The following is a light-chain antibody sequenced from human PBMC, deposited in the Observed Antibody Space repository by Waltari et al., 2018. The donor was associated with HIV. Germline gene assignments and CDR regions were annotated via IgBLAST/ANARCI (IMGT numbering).Light chain of an antibody. CDR1: QSVTSY. CDR3: QQRSDWHALT. V-gene: IGKV3-11*01. CDR2: DAS. Sequence: EIVLTQSPAAQSLSPGERATLSCRASQSVTSYLAWYQQKAGQAPRLLIYDASRRATGIPARFSGSGSGTDFTLTISSLQPEDSAIYYCQQRSDWHALTFGGGTKVEIK. J-gene: IGKJ4*01.